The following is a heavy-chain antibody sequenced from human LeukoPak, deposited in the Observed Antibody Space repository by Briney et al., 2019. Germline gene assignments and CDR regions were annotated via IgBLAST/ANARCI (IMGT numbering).Heavy chain of an antibody. Sequence: GGSLRLSCAASGFTFSSYAMSWVRQAPGKGLEWASAISGSGGSTYYADSVKGRFTISRDNSKNTLYLQMNSLRAEDTAVYYCAKYSMGATTRGAFDIWGQGTMVTVSS. CDR1: GFTFSSYA. CDR3: AKYSMGATTRGAFDI. J-gene: IGHJ3*02. V-gene: IGHV3-23*01. D-gene: IGHD1-26*01. CDR2: ISGSGGST.